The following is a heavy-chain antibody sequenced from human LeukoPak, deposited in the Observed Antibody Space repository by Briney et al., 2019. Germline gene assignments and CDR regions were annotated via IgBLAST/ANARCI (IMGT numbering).Heavy chain of an antibody. D-gene: IGHD3-22*01. J-gene: IGHJ4*02. CDR1: GFTFSSYN. CDR2: ISSSSSYI. V-gene: IGHV3-21*01. Sequence: GGSLRLSCAASGFTFSSYNMNWVRQAPGKGLEGVSSISSSSSYIYYADSVKGRFTISRDNAKNSLYLQMNSLRAEDTAVYYCARSPTEYYDSSGFDYWGQGTLVTVSS. CDR3: ARSPTEYYDSSGFDY.